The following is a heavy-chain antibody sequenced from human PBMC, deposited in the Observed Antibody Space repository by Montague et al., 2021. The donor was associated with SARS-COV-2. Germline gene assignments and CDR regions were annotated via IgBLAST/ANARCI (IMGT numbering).Heavy chain of an antibody. Sequence: CAISGDSVSSNTAAWNWIRQSPSRGLEWLGRTYYRSKWYYDYAVSVKNRMTISPDTSKNQFPLQLSSVTPGDRAVYYCARDPRYSLSWSFDYWGQGTLVTVSS. CDR3: ARDPRYSLSWSFDY. V-gene: IGHV6-1*01. J-gene: IGHJ4*02. CDR2: TYYRSKWYY. D-gene: IGHD6-13*01. CDR1: GDSVSSNTAA.